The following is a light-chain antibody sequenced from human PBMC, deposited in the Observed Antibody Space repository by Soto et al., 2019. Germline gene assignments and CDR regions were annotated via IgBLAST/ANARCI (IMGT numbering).Light chain of an antibody. CDR2: TGS. V-gene: IGKV1-12*01. CDR1: QGISNW. CDR3: QQANSFPLT. J-gene: IGKJ4*01. Sequence: DIQMTQSPSSVSASVGDRVSITYRASQGISNWLAWYQQKPGRAPKLLIYTGSSLKSGVSSRFSGTGSGTDFTLTISRLEPEDGATYYCQQANSFPLTFGGGTKLEIK.